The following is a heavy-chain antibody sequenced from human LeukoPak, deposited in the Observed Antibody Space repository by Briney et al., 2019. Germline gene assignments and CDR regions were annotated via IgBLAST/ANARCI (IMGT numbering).Heavy chain of an antibody. CDR2: IYYSGST. CDR1: GGSISSGDYY. D-gene: IGHD3-3*01. Sequence: PSQTLSLTCTVSGGSISSGDYYWSWIRQPPGKGLEWIGYIYYSGSTYYNPSLKSRVTISVDTSKNQSSLKLSSVTDADTAVYYCARYYDFWSGLLANWFDPWGQGTLVTVSS. CDR3: ARYYDFWSGLLANWFDP. J-gene: IGHJ5*02. V-gene: IGHV4-30-4*08.